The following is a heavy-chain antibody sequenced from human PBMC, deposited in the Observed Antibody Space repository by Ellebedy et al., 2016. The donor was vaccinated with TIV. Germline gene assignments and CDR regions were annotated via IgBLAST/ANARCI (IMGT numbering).Heavy chain of an antibody. V-gene: IGHV3-48*04. Sequence: GGSLRLXCAASGFTFSSYSMNWVRQAPGKGLEWVSYISSSSSTIYYADSVKGRFTISRDNAKNSLYLQMNSLRAEDTAVYYCARDGAYSGGYWGSFDYWGQGTLVTVSS. CDR2: ISSSSSTI. CDR3: ARDGAYSGGYWGSFDY. D-gene: IGHD1-26*01. J-gene: IGHJ4*02. CDR1: GFTFSSYS.